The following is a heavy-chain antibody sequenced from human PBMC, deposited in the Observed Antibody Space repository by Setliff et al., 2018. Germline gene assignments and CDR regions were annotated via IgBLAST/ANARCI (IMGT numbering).Heavy chain of an antibody. J-gene: IGHJ6*03. D-gene: IGHD3-10*01. Sequence: SVKVSCKAPGGTFSKYAISWVRQAPGQGLEWMGGIIPMFGPANYAQKFQGRVTITADESTSTAYMELSSLRSEDTAVYYCARASRFGTIVYRGDYYMDVWGKGTTVTVSS. V-gene: IGHV1-69*13. CDR2: IIPMFGPA. CDR1: GGTFSKYA. CDR3: ARASRFGTIVYRGDYYMDV.